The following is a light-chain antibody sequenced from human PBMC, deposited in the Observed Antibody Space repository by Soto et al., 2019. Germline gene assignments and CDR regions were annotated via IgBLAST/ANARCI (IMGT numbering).Light chain of an antibody. Sequence: EIVLTQSPDTLSFSPGEKATLSCRASQTIPRNFLAWFQQKPGQAPRLLIYGSSNRPSGIPDRFSGGGSRTDFTLTISRLEPEDFAVYYCQQYGSSSWTFGQGTKVE. J-gene: IGKJ1*01. CDR2: GSS. CDR3: QQYGSSSWT. V-gene: IGKV3-20*01. CDR1: QTIPRNF.